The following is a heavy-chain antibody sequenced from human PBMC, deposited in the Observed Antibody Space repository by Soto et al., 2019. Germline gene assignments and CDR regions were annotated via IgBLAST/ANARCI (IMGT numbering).Heavy chain of an antibody. CDR2: IVVGSGNT. J-gene: IGHJ6*02. Sequence: GASVKVSCKASGFTFTSSAVQWVRQARGQRLEWIGWIVVGSGNTNYAQKFQERVTITRDMSTSTAYMELSSLRSEDTAVYYCAAPGAFYDILTGYQNYYYGMDVWGQGTTVTVSS. V-gene: IGHV1-58*01. CDR1: GFTFTSSA. D-gene: IGHD3-9*01. CDR3: AAPGAFYDILTGYQNYYYGMDV.